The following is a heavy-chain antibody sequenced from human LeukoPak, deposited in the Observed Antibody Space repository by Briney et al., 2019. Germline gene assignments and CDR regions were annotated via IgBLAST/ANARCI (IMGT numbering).Heavy chain of an antibody. CDR1: GGTFSDSA. CDR2: IIPIFGRT. J-gene: IGHJ4*02. CDR3: AAGTYYYDGNGYYYFDY. D-gene: IGHD3-22*01. V-gene: IGHV1-69*13. Sequence: GSSVKVSCKASGGTFSDSAISWVRQAPGQGLEWMGGIIPIFGRTKYAQKFQGRVTITADESTITAYMELSSLRSEDTAVYYCAAGTYYYDGNGYYYFDYWGQGTLVTVSS.